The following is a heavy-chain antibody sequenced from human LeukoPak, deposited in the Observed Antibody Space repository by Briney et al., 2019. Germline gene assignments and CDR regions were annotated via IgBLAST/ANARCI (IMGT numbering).Heavy chain of an antibody. Sequence: PGGSLRLSCAASGFTFSGYHMNWIRQAPGKGLEWVSYISSSSIYTNHADSVKGRFTISRDNTKNSLYLQMNSLRAEDTAVYYCARASSSDYWGQGTLVTVSS. CDR2: ISSSSIYT. V-gene: IGHV3-11*06. CDR3: ARASSSDY. D-gene: IGHD6-13*01. CDR1: GFTFSGYH. J-gene: IGHJ4*02.